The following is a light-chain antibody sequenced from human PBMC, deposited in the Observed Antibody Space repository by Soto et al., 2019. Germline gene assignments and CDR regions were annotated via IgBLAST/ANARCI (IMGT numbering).Light chain of an antibody. J-gene: IGLJ2*01. CDR2: STD. CDR3: FIYDGGAVI. CDR1: IGAVTSGHY. V-gene: IGLV7-43*01. Sequence: QAVVTQEPSLTVFPGGTVTLTCASNIGAVTSGHYTNWLQQKPGQAPRALIYSTDTKHSWTPARFSGSLLGGKAALTLSGAQPEDEADYYCFIYDGGAVIFGGGTKLTVL.